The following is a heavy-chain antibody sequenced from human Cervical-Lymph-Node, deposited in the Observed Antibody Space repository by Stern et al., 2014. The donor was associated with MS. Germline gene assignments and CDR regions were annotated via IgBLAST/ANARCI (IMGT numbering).Heavy chain of an antibody. Sequence: VQLLESGGGVVQPGRSLRLSCVASGITFNSFAMHWVRQAPGKGLEWVAVISYDGTDTYYPDSVKGRFTISRDNSKDTLYLQMNSLRPEDTAVYYCARSPFNRILILRGDYWGQGTLVTVSS. J-gene: IGHJ4*02. V-gene: IGHV3-30*04. CDR3: ARSPFNRILILRGDY. D-gene: IGHD2/OR15-2a*01. CDR1: GITFNSFA. CDR2: ISYDGTDT.